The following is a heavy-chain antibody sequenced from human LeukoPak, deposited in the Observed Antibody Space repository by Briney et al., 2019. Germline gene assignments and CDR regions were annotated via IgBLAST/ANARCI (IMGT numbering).Heavy chain of an antibody. Sequence: KSGGSLRLSCAASGFTFSSYAMNWVRQAPGKGLEWVSSISSSSSHINYADSVKGRFTISRDNAKNSLYLQMNSLRAEDTAVYYCARADCSSTRCSYYFDYWGQGTLVTVSS. CDR3: ARADCSSTRCSYYFDY. V-gene: IGHV3-21*01. CDR1: GFTFSSYA. CDR2: ISSSSSHI. J-gene: IGHJ4*02. D-gene: IGHD2-2*01.